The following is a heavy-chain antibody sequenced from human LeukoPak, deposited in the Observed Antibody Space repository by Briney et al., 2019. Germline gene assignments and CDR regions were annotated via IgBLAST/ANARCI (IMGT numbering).Heavy chain of an antibody. CDR2: INGDGGTT. CDR1: GFTFSSNW. Sequence: PGGSLRLSCAASGFTFSSNWMHWVRQAPGKGLVWVSRINGDGGTTSYADSVKGRFTISRDNAKNSLYLQMNSLRVDDTAVYYCARGGLGSGGYNDFWGQGTLVTVSS. D-gene: IGHD3-10*01. V-gene: IGHV3-74*01. J-gene: IGHJ4*02. CDR3: ARGGLGSGGYNDF.